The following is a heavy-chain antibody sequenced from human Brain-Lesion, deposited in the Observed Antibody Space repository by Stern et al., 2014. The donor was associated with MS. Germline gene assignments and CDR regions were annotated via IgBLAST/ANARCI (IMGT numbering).Heavy chain of an antibody. CDR1: GYIFTGYY. V-gene: IGHV1-2*02. CDR2: INPTTGGT. D-gene: IGHD3-3*01. CDR3: ARDQRGITIFGVVTDYYYLGMDV. J-gene: IGHJ6*02. Sequence: QVQLVQSGAEVKKPGASVNVSCKTSGYIFTGYYIHWVRQAPGQGLEWMAWINPTTGGTKYAQKLQGRVTMSRDTSISTAYVELSSLTSDDTAVYYCARDQRGITIFGVVTDYYYLGMDVWGQGTTVTVSS.